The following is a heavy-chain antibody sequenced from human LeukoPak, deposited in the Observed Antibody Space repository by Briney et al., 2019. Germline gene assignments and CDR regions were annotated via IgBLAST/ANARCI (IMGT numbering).Heavy chain of an antibody. CDR2: IFYRGST. CDR3: AREVNDTPRSWAFDI. CDR1: GGSISSGGFY. D-gene: IGHD3-22*01. J-gene: IGHJ3*02. V-gene: IGHV4-31*11. Sequence: TSQTLSLTCAVSGGSISSGGFYWSWIRQHSGKGLEYIGYIFYRGSTYSNPSLKSRVTFSVDASKNQFSLKLSSVTAADTAVYYCAREVNDTPRSWAFDIWGQGTMVTVSS.